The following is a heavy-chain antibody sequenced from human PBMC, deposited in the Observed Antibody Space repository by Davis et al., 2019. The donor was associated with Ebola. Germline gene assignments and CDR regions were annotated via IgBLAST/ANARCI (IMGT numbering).Heavy chain of an antibody. D-gene: IGHD3-22*01. CDR3: ARDGAHYDSSARRGWD. V-gene: IGHV3-30*04. CDR2: LSYDGSNK. CDR1: GFTFSSYA. J-gene: IGHJ4*02. Sequence: GESLKISCAASGFTFSSYAMHWVRQAPGKGLEWVAVLSYDGSNKYYVDSVKGRFTISRDNSKNTLFLQMNSLRAEDTAVYYCARDGAHYDSSARRGWDWGQGTLVTVSS.